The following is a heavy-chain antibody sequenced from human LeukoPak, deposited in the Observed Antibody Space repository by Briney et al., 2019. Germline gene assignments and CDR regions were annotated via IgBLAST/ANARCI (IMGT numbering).Heavy chain of an antibody. CDR1: GFTFSNYG. D-gene: IGHD3-10*01. J-gene: IGHJ5*01. V-gene: IGHV3-33*01. CDR3: ARDGSGLAVRGWFDF. CDR2: IWNDGSNE. Sequence: GGSLRLSCVASGFTFSNYGIHWVRQAPGKVLEWLAVIWNDGSNEYYADSVKGRLAISRDNDKSTVNLQMNSLRAEDTAVYFCARDGSGLAVRGWFDFWGQGTLVTVSS.